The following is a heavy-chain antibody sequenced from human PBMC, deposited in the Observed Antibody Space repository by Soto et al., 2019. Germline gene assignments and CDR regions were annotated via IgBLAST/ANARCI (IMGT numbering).Heavy chain of an antibody. Sequence: SETLSLTCTVSGGSISSSSSYWGWIRQPPGKGLEWIGYIYYSGSTNYNPSLKSRVTISVDTSKNQFSLKLSSVTAADTAVYYCARYPSYYYDSSGPDAFDIWGQGTMVTVSS. J-gene: IGHJ3*02. CDR1: GGSISSSSSY. V-gene: IGHV4-39*01. CDR2: IYYSGST. D-gene: IGHD3-22*01. CDR3: ARYPSYYYDSSGPDAFDI.